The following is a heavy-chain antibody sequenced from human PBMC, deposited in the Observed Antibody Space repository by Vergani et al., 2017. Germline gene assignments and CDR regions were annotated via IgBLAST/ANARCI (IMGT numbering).Heavy chain of an antibody. D-gene: IGHD5-24*01. V-gene: IGHV1-3*01. Sequence: QVQLVQSGAEVKKPWASVKVSCKASGSTFTIYAMHLVRQAPGQRLEWMGWINAGNGNTKYSQKFQGRVTITRDTSASTAYMELSSLRSEDTAVYYCARRRDGYTNDAFDIWGQGTMVTVSS. CDR3: ARRRDGYTNDAFDI. CDR1: GSTFTIYA. J-gene: IGHJ3*02. CDR2: INAGNGNT.